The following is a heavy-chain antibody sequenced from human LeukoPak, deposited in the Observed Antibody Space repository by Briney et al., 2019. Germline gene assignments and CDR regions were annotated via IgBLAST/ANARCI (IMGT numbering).Heavy chain of an antibody. D-gene: IGHD5-12*01. V-gene: IGHV3-49*04. CDR3: TRDRWGGGYTSRGMDV. Sequence: GGSLSLSCTPSELTFGDFATSCVRRAPGEGREWLGFIRSKDNDGTKDYAGSVKRRFIILPDDSITVNYLEMNDLKIEDTAVYYGTRDRWGGGYTSRGMDVWGKGTTVTISS. CDR1: ELTFGDFA. J-gene: IGHJ6*04. CDR2: IRSKDNDGTK.